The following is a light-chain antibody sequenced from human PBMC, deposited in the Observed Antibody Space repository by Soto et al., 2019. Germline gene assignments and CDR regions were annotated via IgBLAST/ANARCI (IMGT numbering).Light chain of an antibody. CDR2: AAS. J-gene: IGKJ3*01. V-gene: IGKV1-8*01. Sequence: AIRMTQSPSSFSASTGDRVTITCRASQGISSYLAWYQQKPGKAPKLLIYAASTLQRGVPSRFSGSGSGTDFTLTISCLQSEDFATYYCQQYYSYPFSFGPGTKVYIK. CDR1: QGISSY. CDR3: QQYYSYPFS.